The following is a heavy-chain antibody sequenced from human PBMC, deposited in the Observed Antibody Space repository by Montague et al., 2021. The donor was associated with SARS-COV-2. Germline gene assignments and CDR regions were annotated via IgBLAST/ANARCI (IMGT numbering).Heavy chain of an antibody. Sequence: SETLSLTCSVSGGSISDYYWNWIRQPPGKGLEWIGYIYYNTGNTXYNLSLQSRVTISLDTSKNQFSLSLRSVTAADTALYFCARGTGYDYYFDCWGRGTLVTVSS. CDR3: ARGTGYDYYFDC. J-gene: IGHJ4*02. V-gene: IGHV4-59*01. CDR2: IYYNTGNT. D-gene: IGHD2-8*02. CDR1: GGSISDYY.